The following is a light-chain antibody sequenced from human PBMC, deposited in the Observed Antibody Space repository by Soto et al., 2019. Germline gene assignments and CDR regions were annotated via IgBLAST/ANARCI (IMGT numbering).Light chain of an antibody. CDR2: KAS. V-gene: IGKV1-5*03. CDR1: PSIGSF. J-gene: IGKJ1*01. Sequence: DIQMTQSPSTLSASVGDRVTITCRASPSIGSFLAWYQQQPGKTPKLLIYKASLLEGGVPSRFSASGSGTEFTLTISRLLPDDFATYYGKHYESYWTFGPGTKVYMK. CDR3: KHYESYWT.